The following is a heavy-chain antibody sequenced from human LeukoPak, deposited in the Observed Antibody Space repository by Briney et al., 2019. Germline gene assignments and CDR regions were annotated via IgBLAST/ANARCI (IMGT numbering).Heavy chain of an antibody. CDR2: IYYSGNT. D-gene: IGHD5-18*01. CDR1: GDSISTSNSY. CDR3: ARWPDTAMVNDAFDI. V-gene: IGHV4-39*07. J-gene: IGHJ3*02. Sequence: SETLSLTCTVSGDSISTSNSYWGWIRQPPGKGLEWIGSIYYSGNTYYNASLKSRVTISVDTSKNQFSLKLSSVTAADTAVYYCARWPDTAMVNDAFDIWGQGTMVTVSS.